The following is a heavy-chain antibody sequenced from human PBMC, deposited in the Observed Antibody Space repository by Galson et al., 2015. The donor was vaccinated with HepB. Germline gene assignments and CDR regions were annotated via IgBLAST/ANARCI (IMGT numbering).Heavy chain of an antibody. CDR1: GFTFSSYA. J-gene: IGHJ2*01. V-gene: IGHV3-23*01. Sequence: SLRLSCAASGFTFSSYAMSWVRQAPGKGLEWVSAISGSGGSTYYADSVKGRFTISRDNSKNTLYLQMNSLRAEDTAVYYCAKEGGYSYGDRLGGYFDLWGRGTLVAVSS. CDR2: ISGSGGST. D-gene: IGHD5-18*01. CDR3: AKEGGYSYGDRLGGYFDL.